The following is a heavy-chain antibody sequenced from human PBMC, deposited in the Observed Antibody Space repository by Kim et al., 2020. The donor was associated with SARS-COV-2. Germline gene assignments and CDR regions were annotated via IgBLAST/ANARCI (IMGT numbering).Heavy chain of an antibody. CDR3: ARDGRVESKGSKYYWFDS. D-gene: IGHD3-10*01. V-gene: IGHV4-4*02. J-gene: IGHJ5*01. CDR1: GVSIDSTNW. CDR2: IGPSGDT. Sequence: SETLSLTCVVSGVSIDSTNWWSWLRRPPGQGLEWIVDIGPSGDTNYNPSLKSRVTMSVDRSKNQFSLKLTSVTAADAAIYYCARDGRVESKGSKYYWFDSWGQGTLVTVSS.